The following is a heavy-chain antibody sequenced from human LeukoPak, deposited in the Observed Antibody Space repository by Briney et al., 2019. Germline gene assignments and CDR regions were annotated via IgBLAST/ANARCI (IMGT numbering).Heavy chain of an antibody. V-gene: IGHV3-30*03. J-gene: IGHJ4*02. CDR3: ARGVRPLGTTLGDY. Sequence: GGSLRLSCAASGFTFSRYWMFWVRQAPGKGLEWVAVISYDGSNKYYADSVKGRFTISRDNSKNTLHLQMNSLRAEDTAVYYCARGVRPLGTTLGDYWGQGTLVTVSS. D-gene: IGHD1-1*01. CDR2: ISYDGSNK. CDR1: GFTFSRYW.